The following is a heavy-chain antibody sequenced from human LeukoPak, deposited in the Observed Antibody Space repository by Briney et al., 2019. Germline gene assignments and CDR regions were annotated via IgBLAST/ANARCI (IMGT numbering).Heavy chain of an antibody. CDR1: GFTFSSYA. Sequence: GGSLRLSCAASGFTFSSYAMHWVRQAPGKGLEWVAVISYDGSNKYYADSVKGRFTISRDNSKKTLYLQMNSLRAEDTAVYYCARDSVGLDYWGQGTLVTVSS. D-gene: IGHD2-2*01. V-gene: IGHV3-30-3*01. CDR3: ARDSVGLDY. J-gene: IGHJ4*02. CDR2: ISYDGSNK.